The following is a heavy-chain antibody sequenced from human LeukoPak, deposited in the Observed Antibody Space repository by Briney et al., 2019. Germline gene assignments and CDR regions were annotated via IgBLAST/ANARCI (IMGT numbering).Heavy chain of an antibody. CDR3: AKVRVVVTSFDAFDI. Sequence: GGSLRLSCAASGFIFSSYAMHWVRQAPGKGLEWVAVISYDGSDKYCAESVKGRFTFSRDNSNNTLYLQMNSLRAEDTAVYYCAKVRVVVTSFDAFDIWGQGTMVTVSS. J-gene: IGHJ3*02. CDR1: GFIFSSYA. D-gene: IGHD2-21*02. V-gene: IGHV3-30*04. CDR2: ISYDGSDK.